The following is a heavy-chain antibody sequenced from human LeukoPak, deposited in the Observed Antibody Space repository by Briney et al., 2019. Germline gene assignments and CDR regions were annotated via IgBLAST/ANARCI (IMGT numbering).Heavy chain of an antibody. CDR1: GFTFSSYA. D-gene: IGHD6-6*01. J-gene: IGHJ4*02. CDR2: ISGSGGST. V-gene: IGHV3-23*01. CDR3: AKDPRIAAAYYFDY. Sequence: GGSLRLSCAASGFTFSSYAMSWVRQAPAKGLEWVSAISGSGGSTYYADSVKGRFTISRDNSKNTLYLQMNSLRAEDTAVYFCAKDPRIAAAYYFDYWGQGTLVTVSS.